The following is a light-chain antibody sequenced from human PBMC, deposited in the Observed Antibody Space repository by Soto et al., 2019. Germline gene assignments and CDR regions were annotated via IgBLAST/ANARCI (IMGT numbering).Light chain of an antibody. CDR1: QGISSY. CDR3: QQYYSYPLT. J-gene: IGKJ4*01. V-gene: IGKV1-8*01. CDR2: AAS. Sequence: AIRLTHSPSSLSASPGERVTLTCLASQGISSYLAWYQQKPGKAPKLLIYAASTLQSGVPSRFSGSGSGTDFTLTISCLQSEDFATYYCQQYYSYPLTFGGGTKVDI.